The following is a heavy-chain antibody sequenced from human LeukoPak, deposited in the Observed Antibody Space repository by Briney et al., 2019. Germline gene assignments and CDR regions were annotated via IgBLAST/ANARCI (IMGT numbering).Heavy chain of an antibody. V-gene: IGHV3-48*03. Sequence: GGSLRLSCAASGFTFSSYEMNWVRQAPGKEREWVSYINSVGSTIYYADSVKGRFTISRDNAKNSLYLQMNSLRAEDTAVYYCARARAFSSGGCFDYWGQGTLVTVSS. CDR1: GFTFSSYE. CDR2: INSVGSTI. CDR3: ARARAFSSGGCFDY. J-gene: IGHJ4*02. D-gene: IGHD6-19*01.